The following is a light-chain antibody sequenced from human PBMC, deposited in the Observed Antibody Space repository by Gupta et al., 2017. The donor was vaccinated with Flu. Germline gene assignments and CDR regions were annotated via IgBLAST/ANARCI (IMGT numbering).Light chain of an antibody. CDR1: QGISSY. J-gene: IGKJ5*01. CDR2: DAS. V-gene: IGKV1-9*01. Sequence: PSFLSASVGDRVTITCRASQGISSYLAWYQQKPGKAPQLLIYDASTWQSGGPSRLRGSGSGTEFTLTISSRQPEDFATYYGQQGNSYPLNFVKGTRMEIK. CDR3: QQGNSYPLN.